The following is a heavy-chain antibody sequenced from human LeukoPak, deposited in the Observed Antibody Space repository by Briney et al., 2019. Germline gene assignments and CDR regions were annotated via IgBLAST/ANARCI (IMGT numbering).Heavy chain of an antibody. V-gene: IGHV1-18*01. D-gene: IGHD3-22*01. CDR2: ISGYNGNA. CDR3: ARDGHRRYYYESSDYRFDY. CDR1: GYTFTSYG. Sequence: ASVKVSCKASGYTFTSYGLSWVRQAPGQGLEWMGWISGYNGNANYAQKFQGGVTMTTDTSTSTAYMELRSLRSDDTAVYYCARDGHRRYYYESSDYRFDYWGQGTLVTVSS. J-gene: IGHJ4*02.